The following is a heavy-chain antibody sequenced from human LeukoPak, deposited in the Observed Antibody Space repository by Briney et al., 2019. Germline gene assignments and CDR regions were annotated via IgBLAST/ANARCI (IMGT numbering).Heavy chain of an antibody. CDR1: GFTFSSYS. D-gene: IGHD6-13*01. Sequence: GGSLRLSCAASGFTFSSYSMDWVRQAPGKGLEWVSSISSSSTYIYYADSVKGRFTFSRDNAKNSLYLQMNSLRAEDTAVYYCARDIAAAGIGAFDIWGQGTMVTVSS. CDR3: ARDIAAAGIGAFDI. CDR2: ISSSSTYI. V-gene: IGHV3-21*01. J-gene: IGHJ3*02.